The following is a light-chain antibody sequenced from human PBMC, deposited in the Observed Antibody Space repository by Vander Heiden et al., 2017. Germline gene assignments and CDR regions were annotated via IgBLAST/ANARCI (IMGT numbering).Light chain of an antibody. J-gene: IGLJ2*01. CDR1: SRDVGSYTL. CDR3: CSYAGISTLV. CDR2: EVS. Sequence: QSALTQPASASGSPGQSITISCTGPSRDVGSYTLVSWYQQHPGKAPKLMIYEVSKRPSGVSNRFSGSKSGNTASLTISGLQAEDEAEYYCCSYAGISTLVFGGGTKLTVL. V-gene: IGLV2-23*02.